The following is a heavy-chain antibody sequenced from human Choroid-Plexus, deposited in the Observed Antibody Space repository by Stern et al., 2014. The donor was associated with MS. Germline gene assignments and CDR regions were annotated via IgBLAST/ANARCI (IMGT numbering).Heavy chain of an antibody. J-gene: IGHJ4*02. CDR2: ISYDGSK. D-gene: IGHD2/OR15-2a*01. Sequence: VQLVQSGGGVVQPGRPLRLSCAASGFSFSSFGTHLVRQAPGKGLAWVALISYDGSKDYADSVKGRLAIPTDNSKNTLYLQMNSLRAEDTAVYYCAKDRQYLTFFFDFWGQGSLVTVSS. CDR1: GFSFSSFG. V-gene: IGHV3-30*18. CDR3: AKDRQYLTFFFDF.